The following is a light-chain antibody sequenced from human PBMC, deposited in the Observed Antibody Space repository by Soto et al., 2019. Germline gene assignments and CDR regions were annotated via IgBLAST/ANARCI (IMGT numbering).Light chain of an antibody. CDR2: GAS. Sequence: EIVLTQSPGTLSLSPGERATLSCRASQSVAANYLAWYQQKRGQAPRLLIYGASRRATGIPDRFSGSGSGTDFTLTISRLQPEDFSVYYCHQYGTAPLTFGPGTKVDIK. CDR1: QSVAANY. V-gene: IGKV3-20*01. CDR3: HQYGTAPLT. J-gene: IGKJ3*01.